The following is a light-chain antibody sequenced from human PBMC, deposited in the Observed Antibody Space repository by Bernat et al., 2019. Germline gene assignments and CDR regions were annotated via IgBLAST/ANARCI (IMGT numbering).Light chain of an antibody. CDR2: AAS. CDR1: QGISSY. Sequence: AIRMTQSPSSFSASTGDRVTITCRASQGISSYLAWYQQKPGKAPKLLIYAASTLQSGVPSRFSGSGSGTDFTLTISSLQPEDFATYYCQQSYSSPRTFCQGTKLENK. V-gene: IGKV1-8*01. J-gene: IGKJ2*02. CDR3: QQSYSSPRT.